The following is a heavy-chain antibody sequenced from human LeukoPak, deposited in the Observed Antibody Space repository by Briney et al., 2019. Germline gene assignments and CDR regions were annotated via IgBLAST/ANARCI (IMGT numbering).Heavy chain of an antibody. CDR3: AAGSGSYYKATS. Sequence: PGGSLRLSCAASGFTFSSYGMSWVRQAPGKGLEWVSAISGSGGSTYYADSVKGRFTISRDNSKNTLYLQMNSLRAEDTAVYYCAAGSGSYYKATSWGQGTLVTVSS. CDR2: ISGSGGST. D-gene: IGHD3-10*01. CDR1: GFTFSSYG. J-gene: IGHJ5*02. V-gene: IGHV3-23*01.